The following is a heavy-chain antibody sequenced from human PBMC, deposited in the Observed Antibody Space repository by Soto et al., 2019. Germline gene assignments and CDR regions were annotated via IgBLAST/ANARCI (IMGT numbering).Heavy chain of an antibody. D-gene: IGHD6-25*01. Sequence: SETLSLTCSVSGDSMRGYHFYWGWIRQAPGKGLEWIGSAYFSGGNTYYSPSLKSRVSISVDTSKNEFSLRPTSLTAADTAVYLCAYGSSSAWIDYWGQGTLVTVSS. CDR2: AYFSGGNT. V-gene: IGHV4-39*01. CDR1: GDSMRGYHFY. CDR3: AYGSSSAWIDY. J-gene: IGHJ4*02.